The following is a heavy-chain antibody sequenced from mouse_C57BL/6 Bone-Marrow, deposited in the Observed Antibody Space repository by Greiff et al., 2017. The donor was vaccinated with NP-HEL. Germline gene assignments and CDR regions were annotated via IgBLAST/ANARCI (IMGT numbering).Heavy chain of an antibody. CDR1: GYTFTSYW. J-gene: IGHJ3*01. Sequence: QVQLQQPGAELVKPGASVKLSCKASGYTFTSYWMQWVKQRPGQGLEWIGEIDPSDSYTNYNQKFKGKATLTVDTSSSTAYMQLSSPTSEDSAVYYCARGNYYGYPAWFAYWGQGTLVTVSA. D-gene: IGHD2-2*01. CDR3: ARGNYYGYPAWFAY. V-gene: IGHV1-50*01. CDR2: IDPSDSYT.